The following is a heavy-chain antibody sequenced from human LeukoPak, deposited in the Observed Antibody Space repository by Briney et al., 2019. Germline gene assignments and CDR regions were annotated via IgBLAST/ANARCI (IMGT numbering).Heavy chain of an antibody. CDR3: ARGSTWAAVTTFDY. CDR1: GFTFSSYW. V-gene: IGHV3-7*01. J-gene: IGHJ4*02. D-gene: IGHD4-17*01. CDR2: IKQDGSEK. Sequence: PGGSLRLSCAASGFTFSSYWMSWVRQAPGKGLEWVANIKQDGSEKYYVDSVKGRFTISRDNAKNSLYLQMNSLRAEDTAVYYCARGSTWAAVTTFDYWGQGTLVTVSS.